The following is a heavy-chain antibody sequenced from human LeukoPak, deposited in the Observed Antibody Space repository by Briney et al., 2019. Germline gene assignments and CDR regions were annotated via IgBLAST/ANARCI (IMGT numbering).Heavy chain of an antibody. CDR2: IYYSGST. V-gene: IGHV4-39*01. J-gene: IGHJ4*02. CDR1: GGSISSYY. CDR3: ARLTTYQLLNY. Sequence: SETLSLTCTVSGGSISSYYWGWIRQPPGKGLEWIGSIYYSGSTYYNPSLKSRVTISVDTSKNQFSLKLSSVTAADTAVYYCARLTTYQLLNYWGQGALVTVSS. D-gene: IGHD2-2*01.